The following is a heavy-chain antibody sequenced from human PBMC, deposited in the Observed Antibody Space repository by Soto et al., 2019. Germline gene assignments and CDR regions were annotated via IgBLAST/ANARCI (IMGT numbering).Heavy chain of an antibody. D-gene: IGHD1-1*01. CDR3: ARTSTRGSRFDY. V-gene: IGHV4-4*02. Sequence: QVQLQESGPGLVKPSGTLSLTCAVSGGSISTSNWWSWVRQPPGKGLEWIGEVYHSGSTNYNPSFKRRVAMSVDQSSNQSSLKLNSVAAAATSLYYCARTSTRGSRFDYWGQGSLVNVSS. CDR1: GGSISTSNW. J-gene: IGHJ4*02. CDR2: VYHSGST.